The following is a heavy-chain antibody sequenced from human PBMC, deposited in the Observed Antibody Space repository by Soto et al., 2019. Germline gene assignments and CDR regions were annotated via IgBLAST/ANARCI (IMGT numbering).Heavy chain of an antibody. Sequence: SETLSLTCSVSGGSISGYYWSWIRKTPVKGLEWIGYVYYSGSTNYTPSLKSRVTMSVDTSRNQFSLRLRSVTAADTAVYYCARASDHKSSAFDYCGHGTLLTVSS. J-gene: IGHJ4*01. CDR2: VYYSGST. CDR3: ARASDHKSSAFDY. CDR1: GGSISGYY. D-gene: IGHD2-21*02. V-gene: IGHV4-59*01.